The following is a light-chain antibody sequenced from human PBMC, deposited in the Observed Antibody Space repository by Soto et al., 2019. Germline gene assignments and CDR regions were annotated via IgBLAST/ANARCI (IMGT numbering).Light chain of an antibody. CDR1: QSFNSIY. CDR2: GAS. J-gene: IGKJ1*01. Sequence: ESVLTLSPGTLSLSPGERATLCCRASQSFNSIYLAWYQQKPGQAPRLLIYGASSRATGIPDRFSGSGSGTDFTLTISRLEPEDFAVYYCHQYDSWTFGQGTKVDIK. V-gene: IGKV3-20*01. CDR3: HQYDSWT.